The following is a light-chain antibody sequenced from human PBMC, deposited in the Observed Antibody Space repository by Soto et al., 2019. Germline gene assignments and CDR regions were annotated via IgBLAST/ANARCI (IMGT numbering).Light chain of an antibody. Sequence: QSVLTQPPSASGTPGQRVTISCAGSSSNIGRNTVNWYQQLPGTAPKLLIYSNNHRPSGVPDRFSGSKSGTSASLAISGLRSEDEADYCCAVWDDSLKAVVFGGGTKVTVL. CDR2: SNN. V-gene: IGLV1-44*01. J-gene: IGLJ2*01. CDR3: AVWDDSLKAVV. CDR1: SSNIGRNT.